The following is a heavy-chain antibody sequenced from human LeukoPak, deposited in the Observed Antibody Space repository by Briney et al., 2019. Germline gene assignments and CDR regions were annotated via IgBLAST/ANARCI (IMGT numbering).Heavy chain of an antibody. J-gene: IGHJ4*02. CDR3: ARLVAGASDY. CDR2: IYYSGST. V-gene: IGHV4-59*08. D-gene: IGHD6-19*01. Sequence: KLSETLSLTCTVSGGSISSYYWSWIRQPPGKGLEWIGYIYYSGSTNYNPSLKSRVTISVDTSKNQFSLKLSSVTAADTAVYYCARLVAGASDYWGQGTLVTVSS. CDR1: GGSISSYY.